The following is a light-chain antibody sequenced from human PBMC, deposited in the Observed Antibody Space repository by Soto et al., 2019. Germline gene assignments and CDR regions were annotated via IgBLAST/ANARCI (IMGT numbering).Light chain of an antibody. CDR1: QSVRSNY. Sequence: EIVLTQSPGTLSLSPGERGTLSCRASQSVRSNYLAWYQQKPCQAPRLLIYDASTREAGIPDRFSGSGSGTDFPLIISRLEPEDFAVYYCHQYGNSPQTFGQGTKVEI. J-gene: IGKJ1*01. CDR2: DAS. V-gene: IGKV3-20*01. CDR3: HQYGNSPQT.